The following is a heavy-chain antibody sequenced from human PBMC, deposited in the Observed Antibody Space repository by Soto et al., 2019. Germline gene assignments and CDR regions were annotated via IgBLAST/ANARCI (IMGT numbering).Heavy chain of an antibody. D-gene: IGHD6-13*01. V-gene: IGHV1-69*13. CDR2: IIPIFSTT. Sequence: SVKVSCKASGGTFSNHAINWVRQAPGQGLEWMGRIIPIFSTTNYAQKFQGRVTFTADESTITAYMELSSLKHDDTAVYYCAREVAADGTFREDVFDIWGQGTLVT. CDR3: AREVAADGTFREDVFDI. J-gene: IGHJ3*02. CDR1: GGTFSNHA.